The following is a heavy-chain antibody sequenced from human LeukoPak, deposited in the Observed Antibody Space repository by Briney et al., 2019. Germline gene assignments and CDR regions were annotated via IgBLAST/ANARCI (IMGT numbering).Heavy chain of an antibody. D-gene: IGHD5-18*01. CDR2: ISSSGGTI. Sequence: GGSLRLSCAASGFTFSSYEMNWVRQAPGKGLEWVSYISSSGGTIYYADSVKGRFTISRDNAKNSLYLQMNSLRAEDTAVYYCARRRGYSYGWDYYYGMDVWGKGTTVTVSS. V-gene: IGHV3-48*03. CDR1: GFTFSSYE. J-gene: IGHJ6*04. CDR3: ARRRGYSYGWDYYYGMDV.